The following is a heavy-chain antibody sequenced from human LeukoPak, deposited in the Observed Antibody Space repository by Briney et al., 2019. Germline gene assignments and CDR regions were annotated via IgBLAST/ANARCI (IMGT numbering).Heavy chain of an antibody. CDR1: GFTFSSYA. Sequence: GGSLRLSCAASGFTFSSYAMSWVRQAPGKGLGWVSAISGSGDNTYCADSVKGRFTIPRDNSKNTLYLQMNSLRAEDTAVYYCAKRYYYMDVWGKGTTVTVSS. J-gene: IGHJ6*03. V-gene: IGHV3-23*01. CDR3: AKRYYYMDV. CDR2: ISGSGDNT.